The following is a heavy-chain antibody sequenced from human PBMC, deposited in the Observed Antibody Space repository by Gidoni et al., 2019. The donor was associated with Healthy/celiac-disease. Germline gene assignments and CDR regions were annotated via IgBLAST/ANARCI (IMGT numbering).Heavy chain of an antibody. CDR1: GGSISSYY. CDR3: ARLIDTAMVTGWFDP. D-gene: IGHD5-18*01. Sequence: QVQLQESGPGLVKPSETLSLTCTVSGGSISSYYWSWIRQPPGKGLEWIGYIYYSGSTNYNPSLKSRVTISVDTSKNQFSLKLSSVTAADTAVYYCARLIDTAMVTGWFDPWGQGTLVTVSS. V-gene: IGHV4-59*01. CDR2: IYYSGST. J-gene: IGHJ5*02.